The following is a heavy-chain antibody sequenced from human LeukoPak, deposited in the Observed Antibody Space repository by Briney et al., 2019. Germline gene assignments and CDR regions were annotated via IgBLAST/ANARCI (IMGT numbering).Heavy chain of an antibody. CDR3: ARVGGYCTNGVCRYFDY. CDR2: IYTNGDT. CDR1: GGAISSGAYY. J-gene: IGHJ4*02. D-gene: IGHD2-8*01. V-gene: IGHV4-61*02. Sequence: SETLSLTCTVSGGAISSGAYYWGWIRQPAGKGLEWIGRIYTNGDTYYNPSLKSRVTISVDTSKNQFSLKLSSVTAADTAVYYCARVGGYCTNGVCRYFDYWGQGTLVTVSS.